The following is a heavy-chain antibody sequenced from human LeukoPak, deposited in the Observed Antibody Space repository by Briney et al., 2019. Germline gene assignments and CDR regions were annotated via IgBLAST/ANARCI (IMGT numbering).Heavy chain of an antibody. D-gene: IGHD6-13*01. J-gene: IGHJ4*02. V-gene: IGHV3-23*01. Sequence: GGSLRLSCAASGFTFSGYAMRWVRQAPGKGREGGSVIIGSGGSTYYADSVKGRFTISRDNSKNTLYLQMNSLRAEDTAVYYCAKDKRVYASYFDYWGQGTLVTVSS. CDR3: AKDKRVYASYFDY. CDR2: IIGSGGST. CDR1: GFTFSGYA.